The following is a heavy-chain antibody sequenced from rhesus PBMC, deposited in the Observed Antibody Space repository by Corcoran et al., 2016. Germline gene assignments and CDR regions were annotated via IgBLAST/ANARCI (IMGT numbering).Heavy chain of an antibody. V-gene: IGHV4-160*01. Sequence: QLQLQESGPGLVKPWETLSLTCVGSGAPITRSSWSWLRQPPGKGLEWIGRIYGGGGRTDYNPSLKSRVTILSDTSKNQFSLNLSSVTAADTAVYFCARTNVWGQGVLVTVSS. J-gene: IGHJ4*01. CDR2: IYGGGGRT. CDR3: ARTNV. D-gene: IGHD1-32*01. CDR1: GAPITRSS.